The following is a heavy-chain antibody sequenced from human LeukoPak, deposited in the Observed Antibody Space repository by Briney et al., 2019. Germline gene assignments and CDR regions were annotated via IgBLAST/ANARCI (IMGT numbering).Heavy chain of an antibody. V-gene: IGHV3-7*01. Sequence: PGGSLRLSCAASGFTFSSYWMSWVRQAPGKGLEWVANIKQDGSEKYYVDSVKGRFTISRDNAKNSLYLQMNSLRAEDTAVYYCARDENRTYYDFWSGYYTGIGFDYWGQGTLVTVSS. CDR3: ARDENRTYYDFWSGYYTGIGFDY. CDR2: IKQDGSEK. D-gene: IGHD3-3*01. CDR1: GFTFSSYW. J-gene: IGHJ4*02.